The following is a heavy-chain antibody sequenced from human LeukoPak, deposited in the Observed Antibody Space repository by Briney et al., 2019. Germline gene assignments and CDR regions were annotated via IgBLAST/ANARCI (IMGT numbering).Heavy chain of an antibody. D-gene: IGHD5-18*01. Sequence: AGGSLRLSCAASGFTFSSYAMSWVRQAPGKGLEWASAISGSGGSTYYADSVKGRFTISRDNSKNTLYLQMNSLRAEDTAVYYCAKVRGYSYGPFDYWGQGTLVTVSS. J-gene: IGHJ4*02. V-gene: IGHV3-23*01. CDR2: ISGSGGST. CDR3: AKVRGYSYGPFDY. CDR1: GFTFSSYA.